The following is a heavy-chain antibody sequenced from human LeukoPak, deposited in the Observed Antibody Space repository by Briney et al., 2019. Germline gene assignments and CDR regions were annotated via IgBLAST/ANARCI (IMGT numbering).Heavy chain of an antibody. J-gene: IGHJ4*02. D-gene: IGHD2-21*01. V-gene: IGHV3-23*01. CDR1: RFTFSSYG. CDR2: ISASGKTI. Sequence: PGGSLRLSCVGPRFTFSSYGMHWVRQAPGKGLEWVSGISASGKTIYYGDSVKGRVTISRDNSQSMLYLQMNNLRADDTAVYYCVKDSDIVVAISASWGQGSLVTVSS. CDR3: VKDSDIVVAISAS.